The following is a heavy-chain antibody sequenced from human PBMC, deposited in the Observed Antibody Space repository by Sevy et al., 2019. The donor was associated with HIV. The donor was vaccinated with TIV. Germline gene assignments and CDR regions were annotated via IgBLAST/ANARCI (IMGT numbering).Heavy chain of an antibody. Sequence: EGSLRLSCAASGFSFSSYAMTWVRQAPGKDLEWVSTITGYGGNTYSADSVRGRFTISRDSSKNTLYLQMNSLRAEDTAVYYCAKDESRWSRYYFDYWGQGTLVTVSS. D-gene: IGHD6-19*01. CDR3: AKDESRWSRYYFDY. CDR1: GFSFSSYA. CDR2: ITGYGGNT. J-gene: IGHJ4*02. V-gene: IGHV3-23*01.